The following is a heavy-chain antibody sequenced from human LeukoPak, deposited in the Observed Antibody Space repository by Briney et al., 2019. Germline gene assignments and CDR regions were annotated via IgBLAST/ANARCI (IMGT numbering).Heavy chain of an antibody. Sequence: GGSLRLSRAASGFTFSRYGIHWVRQAPGKGLEWVSFIRYDGNNRYYADSMKGRLTISRDNSKNTVYLQMDSLRAEDSAVYYWATSVGFYDTSGYYPLWGQGTLVTVSS. CDR3: ATSVGFYDTSGYYPL. J-gene: IGHJ4*02. CDR1: GFTFSRYG. V-gene: IGHV3-30*02. CDR2: IRYDGNNR. D-gene: IGHD3-22*01.